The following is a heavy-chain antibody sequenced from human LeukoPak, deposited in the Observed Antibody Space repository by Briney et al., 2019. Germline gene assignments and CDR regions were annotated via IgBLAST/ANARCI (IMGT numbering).Heavy chain of an antibody. Sequence: ASVKVSCKASGYTFIGYYVHWVRQAPGQGLEWMGWINSKSGGTNYAQKFQGRVAMTRDTSISTAYMELSRLRSGDTTVYYCARDFRGLDYWGQGTLVTVSS. CDR2: INSKSGGT. CDR3: ARDFRGLDY. V-gene: IGHV1-2*02. CDR1: GYTFIGYY. J-gene: IGHJ4*02.